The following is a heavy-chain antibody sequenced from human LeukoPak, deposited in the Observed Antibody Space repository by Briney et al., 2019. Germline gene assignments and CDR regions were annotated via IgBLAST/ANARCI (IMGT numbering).Heavy chain of an antibody. CDR2: IHSGGGT. D-gene: IGHD5-12*01. V-gene: IGHV3-53*01. Sequence: PGGSLRLSCAASGFTVGSNFMSWVRQAPGKGLEWVSVIHSGGGTYYADSVIGRFSISRDNSKNTLYLQMNSLRSEDTAVYYCWLHCGLDVWGQGTTVTVSS. CDR3: WLHCGLDV. J-gene: IGHJ6*02. CDR1: GFTVGSNF.